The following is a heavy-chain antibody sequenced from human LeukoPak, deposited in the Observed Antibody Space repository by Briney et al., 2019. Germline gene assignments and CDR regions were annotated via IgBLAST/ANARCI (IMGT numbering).Heavy chain of an antibody. J-gene: IGHJ4*02. CDR1: GFFFSDYR. V-gene: IGHV3-48*01. CDR2: ISSCRSDI. Sequence: GGSVTLSCAASGFFFSDYRVNGLRQAQGKGRVGISYISSCRSDIFYADSVKGRFTISRDNAKNSLFLQMSRLRGDDTAVYYCASGYDVSSSTKRGFDNWGQGTLVTVSS. D-gene: IGHD3-3*01. CDR3: ASGYDVSSSTKRGFDN.